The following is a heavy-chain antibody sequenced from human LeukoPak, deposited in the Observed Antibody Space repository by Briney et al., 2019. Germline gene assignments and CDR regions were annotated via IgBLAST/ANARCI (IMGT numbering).Heavy chain of an antibody. CDR3: AKKMFHYYDSSGYYSGAFDY. D-gene: IGHD3-22*01. Sequence: GGSLRLSCAASGFTFDDYAMPWVRQAPGKGLEWVSGISWNSGSIGYADSVKGRFTISRDNAKNSLYLQMNSLRAEDTALYYCAKKMFHYYDSSGYYSGAFDYWGQGTLVTVSS. J-gene: IGHJ4*02. CDR2: ISWNSGSI. V-gene: IGHV3-9*01. CDR1: GFTFDDYA.